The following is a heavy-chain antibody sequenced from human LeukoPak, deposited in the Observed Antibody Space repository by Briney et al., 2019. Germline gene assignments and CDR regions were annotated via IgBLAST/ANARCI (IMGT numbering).Heavy chain of an antibody. Sequence: PSETLSLTCTVSGGSMSSYYWSWIRQPPGKGLEWIGYIYYSGSTNYNPSLKSRVTISVDTSKNQFSLKLTSVSAADTAVYYCARGRSYYDSTGYAYWGQGIQVTVSP. CDR2: IYYSGST. CDR1: GGSMSSYY. V-gene: IGHV4-59*12. CDR3: ARGRSYYDSTGYAY. D-gene: IGHD3-22*01. J-gene: IGHJ4*02.